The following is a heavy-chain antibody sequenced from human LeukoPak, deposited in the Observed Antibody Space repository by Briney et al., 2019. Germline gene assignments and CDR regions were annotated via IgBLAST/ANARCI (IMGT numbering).Heavy chain of an antibody. CDR3: ARDRWQLVLEYWFDP. Sequence: GGSLRLSCAASGFTFSSYAMHWVRQAPGKGLEWVAVISYDGSNKYYADSVKGRFTISRGNSKNTLYLQMNSLRAEDTAVYYCARDRWQLVLEYWFDPWGQGTLVTVSS. J-gene: IGHJ5*02. D-gene: IGHD6-6*01. CDR2: ISYDGSNK. CDR1: GFTFSSYA. V-gene: IGHV3-30*01.